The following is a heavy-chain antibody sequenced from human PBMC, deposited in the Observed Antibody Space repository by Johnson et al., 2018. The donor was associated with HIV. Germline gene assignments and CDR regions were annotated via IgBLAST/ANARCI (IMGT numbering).Heavy chain of an antibody. V-gene: IGHV3-13*01. CDR2: IGTTGDT. D-gene: IGHD6-6*01. CDR1: GFTFSTYA. CDR3: ARAVYSSSSSCAFDI. Sequence: VQLVESGGGVVQPGRSLRLSCAASGFTFSTYAMHWVRQAPGKGLEWVAAIGTTGDTFYPGSVKGRFTISRENAKNSLYLQMNSLRAGDTAVYYCARAVYSSSSSCAFDIWGQGTMVTVSS. J-gene: IGHJ3*02.